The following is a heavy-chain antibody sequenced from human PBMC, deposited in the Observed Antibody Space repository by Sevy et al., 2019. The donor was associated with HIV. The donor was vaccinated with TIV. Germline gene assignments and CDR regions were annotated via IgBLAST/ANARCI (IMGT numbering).Heavy chain of an antibody. CDR1: DDSINSYY. J-gene: IGHJ4*02. Sequence: SETLSLTCSVSDDSINSYYWSRIRQPPGKGLEWIGYIYNNIGSTSYNPSLTSRVTISVDTSKNHFSLKLTSLTAADTAIYYCARGAVVIGTAATPVLDFWGLGSLVTVSS. CDR2: IYNNIGST. D-gene: IGHD2-2*01. CDR3: ARGAVVIGTAATPVLDF. V-gene: IGHV4-59*08.